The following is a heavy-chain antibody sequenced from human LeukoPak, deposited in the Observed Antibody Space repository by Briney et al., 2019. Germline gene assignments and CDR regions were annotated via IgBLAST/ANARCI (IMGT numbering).Heavy chain of an antibody. V-gene: IGHV3-7*01. J-gene: IGHJ4*02. D-gene: IGHD3-3*01. Sequence: GGSLRLSCAASGFTFSSYWMSWVRQAPGKGLEWVANIKQDGSEKYYVDSVKGRFTISRDNAKNSLYLQMNSLRGEDTAVYYCARDQRFLEWSPDYWGQGTLVTVSS. CDR2: IKQDGSEK. CDR3: ARDQRFLEWSPDY. CDR1: GFTFSSYW.